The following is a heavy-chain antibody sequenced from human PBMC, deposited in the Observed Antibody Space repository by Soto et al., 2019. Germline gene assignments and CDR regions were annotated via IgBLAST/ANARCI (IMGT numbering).Heavy chain of an antibody. D-gene: IGHD3-9*01. CDR1: GGSISSYY. CDR3: ARHPGYYDILTGYTTYYFDS. V-gene: IGHV4-59*08. J-gene: IGHJ4*01. Sequence: SETLSLTCTVSGGSISSYYWGWIRQPPGKGLEWIGSTYYSGSTYYNPSLKSRVTISLDTPKNQFSLKLSSVTAADTAVYYCARHPGYYDILTGYTTYYFDSWGHGILVTVS. CDR2: TYYSGST.